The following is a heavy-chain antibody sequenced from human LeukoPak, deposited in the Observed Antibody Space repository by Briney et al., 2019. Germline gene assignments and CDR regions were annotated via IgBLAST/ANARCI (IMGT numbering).Heavy chain of an antibody. CDR1: GFTFSSYA. Sequence: GGSLRLSCAASGFTFSSYAMHWVRQAPGKGLEWVAVISYDGSNKYYADSVKGRFTISRDNSKNTLYLQMNSLRAEDTAVYYCAREGCGSPWRCLNLYYYYGMDVWGQGTTVTVSS. CDR3: AREGCGSPWRCLNLYYYYGMDV. CDR2: ISYDGSNK. V-gene: IGHV3-30-3*01. D-gene: IGHD1-26*01. J-gene: IGHJ6*02.